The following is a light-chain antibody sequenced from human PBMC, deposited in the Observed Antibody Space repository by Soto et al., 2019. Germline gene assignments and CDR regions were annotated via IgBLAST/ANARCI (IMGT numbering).Light chain of an antibody. Sequence: QSALTQPASVSGSPGQSITISCTGTSSDVGGYNYVSWYQQHPGKAPKLMIYEVSNRPSGVSNRFSGSNSGNTASLIISGLQAEDEAEYYCSSYTSSSAPHVVFGGGTQLTVL. CDR2: EVS. CDR1: SSDVGGYNY. V-gene: IGLV2-14*01. CDR3: SSYTSSSAPHVV. J-gene: IGLJ2*01.